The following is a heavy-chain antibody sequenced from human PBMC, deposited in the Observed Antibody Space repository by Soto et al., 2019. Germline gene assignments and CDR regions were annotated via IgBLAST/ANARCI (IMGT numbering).Heavy chain of an antibody. CDR2: ISTYNGDT. CDR3: XXXXXXPXYYYGMDV. V-gene: IGHV1-18*01. J-gene: IGHJ6*02. CDR1: GYTFTRSG. Sequence: QVQLVQSGAEVKKPGASVKVSCKASGYTFTRSGISWVRQAPGQGLEWMGWISTYNGDTNYAQTFQGRVXIXXXXXXXXXXXXXXXXXXXXXXXXXCXXXXXXPXYYYGMDVWGQGTPVTVSS.